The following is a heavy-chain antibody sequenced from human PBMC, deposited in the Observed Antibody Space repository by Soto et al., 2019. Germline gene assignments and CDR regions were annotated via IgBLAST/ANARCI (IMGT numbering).Heavy chain of an antibody. CDR3: ARGDIVVVPAAGDFKYYYYGMDV. CDR2: TSAYNGNT. Sequence: QVQLVQSGAEVKKPGASVKVSCKASGYTFTSYGISWVRQAPGQGLEWMGWTSAYNGNTNYAQKLQGRVTMTTDTSTSTAYMELRSLRSDDTAVYYCARGDIVVVPAAGDFKYYYYGMDVWGQGTTVTVSS. V-gene: IGHV1-18*04. J-gene: IGHJ6*02. CDR1: GYTFTSYG. D-gene: IGHD2-2*01.